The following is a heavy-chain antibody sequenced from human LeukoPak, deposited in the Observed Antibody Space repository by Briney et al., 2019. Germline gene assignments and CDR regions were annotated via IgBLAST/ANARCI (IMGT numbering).Heavy chain of an antibody. Sequence: GGSLRLSCAASGLTFNNYAMTWVRQAPGKGLEWVSVIYSGGSTYYADSVKGRFTISRDNSKNTLYLQMNSLRAEDTAVYYCARDEGAVAAYWGQGTLVTVSS. CDR1: GLTFNNYA. D-gene: IGHD6-19*01. J-gene: IGHJ4*02. V-gene: IGHV3-53*01. CDR3: ARDEGAVAAY. CDR2: IYSGGST.